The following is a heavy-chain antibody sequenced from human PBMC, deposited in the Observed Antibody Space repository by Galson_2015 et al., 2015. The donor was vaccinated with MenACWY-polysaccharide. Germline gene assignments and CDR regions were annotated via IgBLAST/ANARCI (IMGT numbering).Heavy chain of an antibody. CDR3: ARGHYGMDV. CDR1: GFTFSCFW. CDR2: IKQDGSEK. J-gene: IGHJ6*02. V-gene: IGHV3-7*01. Sequence: SLRLSCAASGFTFSCFWMSWVRQAPGKGLEWVANIKQDGSEKYYVDSVKGRFTISRDNSKNSLYLQMHSLRAEDTAVYSCARGHYGMDVWGQGTTVTVSS.